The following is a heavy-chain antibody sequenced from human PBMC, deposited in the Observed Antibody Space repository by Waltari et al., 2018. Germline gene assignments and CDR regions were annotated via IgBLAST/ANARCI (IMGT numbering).Heavy chain of an antibody. Sequence: QLQLQESGPGLVKPSETLSLTCTVSGGSISSSSYYWGWIRQPPGKGLEWIGSIYYSGSTYYNPSLKSRVTISVDTSRNHFSLKLSSVTAADTAVYYCARLVRDVYNPIDYWGQGTLVTVSS. CDR1: GGSISSSSYY. V-gene: IGHV4-39*01. D-gene: IGHD1-1*01. CDR3: ARLVRDVYNPIDY. CDR2: IYYSGST. J-gene: IGHJ4*02.